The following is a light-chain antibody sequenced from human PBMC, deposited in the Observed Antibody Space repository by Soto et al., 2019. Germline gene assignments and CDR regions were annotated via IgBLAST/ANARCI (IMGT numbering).Light chain of an antibody. J-gene: IGLJ1*01. Sequence: QSALTQPASVSGSPGQSITISCTGTSRDVGGYNFVSWYQQYPGEVPKLMIYEAGNRPSGVSNRFSGSKSGNTASLTISGLQAEDEADYYCSSYTSSSILVFGTGTKVTVL. CDR2: EAG. V-gene: IGLV2-14*01. CDR1: SRDVGGYNF. CDR3: SSYTSSSILV.